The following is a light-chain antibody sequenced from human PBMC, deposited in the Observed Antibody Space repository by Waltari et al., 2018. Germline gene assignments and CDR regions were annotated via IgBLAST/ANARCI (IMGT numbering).Light chain of an antibody. CDR2: NAS. CDR1: QSLNNW. Sequence: DIQITHSPSTLSASVGDRVTITCRASQSLNNWLAWYQQKPGKAPKLLIYNASTLENGVPSRFSGSGSVAEFTLTISSLQPDDVATYYCQQYDGNSRTFGQGTKVEIK. CDR3: QQYDGNSRT. V-gene: IGKV1-5*03. J-gene: IGKJ1*01.